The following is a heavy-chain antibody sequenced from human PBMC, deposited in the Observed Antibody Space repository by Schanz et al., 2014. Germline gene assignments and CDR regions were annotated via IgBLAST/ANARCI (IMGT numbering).Heavy chain of an antibody. Sequence: QVQLVQSEAEVKKPGSSVKVSCKASGGTFSSYTISWVRQAPGQGLEWMGRIIPILGIANYAQNFQGRVTITADKSTSTAYMELRSLRSDDTALYYCTRGGYSYALSAFDIWGQGTMVTVSS. J-gene: IGHJ3*02. CDR1: GGTFSSYT. D-gene: IGHD5-18*01. CDR3: TRGGYSYALSAFDI. CDR2: IIPILGIA. V-gene: IGHV1-69*02.